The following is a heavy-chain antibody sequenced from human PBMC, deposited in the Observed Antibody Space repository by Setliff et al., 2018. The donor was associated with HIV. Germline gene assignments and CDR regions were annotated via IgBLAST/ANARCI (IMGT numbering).Heavy chain of an antibody. CDR3: AKGGDRAMINFDH. Sequence: ASVKVSCKASGYTFTTYYMHWVRQAPGQGLEWMGIINPSGGSTSYAQNFQGRVTMTRDTSTSTAYMELSSLTSEDTAVYYCAKGGDRAMINFDHWGQGTLVTVSS. CDR1: GYTFTTYY. CDR2: INPSGGST. D-gene: IGHD5-18*01. J-gene: IGHJ4*02. V-gene: IGHV1-46*01.